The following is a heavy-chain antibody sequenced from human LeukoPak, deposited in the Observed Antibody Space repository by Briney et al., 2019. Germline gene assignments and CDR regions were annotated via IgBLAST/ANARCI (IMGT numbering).Heavy chain of an antibody. CDR1: GFTFSSYA. D-gene: IGHD1-26*01. CDR3: AKGRVFGSLLVFDY. CDR2: ISGSGGGA. V-gene: IGHV3-23*01. J-gene: IGHJ4*02. Sequence: PGGSLRLSCAASGFTFSSYAMSWVRQAPGMGLEWVSGISGSGGGAYYAASVKGRFTMSRDNSKNTLYLEMNSLRAEDTALYYCAKGRVFGSLLVFDYCGQGTLVTVSS.